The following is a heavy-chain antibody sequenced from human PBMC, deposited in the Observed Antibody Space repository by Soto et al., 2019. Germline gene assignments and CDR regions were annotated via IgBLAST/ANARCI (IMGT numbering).Heavy chain of an antibody. CDR3: EKKPPCSIQGWAFGMDV. D-gene: IGHD3-10*02. V-gene: IGHV3-53*02. Sequence: EVQLVETGGGLIQPGGSLRLSCLASGFSVTTNYIIWVRQPPGKGLEWVSTTFTGGSTHYADSVKGRFSISRDNSKNTVYLQMNNLRVEDTAVYYCEKKPPCSIQGWAFGMDVWGQGTTVSVSS. J-gene: IGHJ6*02. CDR2: TFTGGST. CDR1: GFSVTTNY.